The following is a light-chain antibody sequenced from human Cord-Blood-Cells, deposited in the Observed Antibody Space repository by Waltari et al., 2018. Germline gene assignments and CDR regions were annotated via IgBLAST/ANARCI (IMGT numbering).Light chain of an antibody. Sequence: QPVLTQPPSVSEAPRQRVTISCSGSSSNIGKNAVNWYQQLPGKAPKLLIYYDDLLPSGVSDRFSGSKSGTSASLAISGLQSEDEADYYCAAWDDSLNGPVFGGGTKLTVL. J-gene: IGLJ3*02. V-gene: IGLV1-36*01. CDR3: AAWDDSLNGPV. CDR2: YDD. CDR1: SSNIGKNA.